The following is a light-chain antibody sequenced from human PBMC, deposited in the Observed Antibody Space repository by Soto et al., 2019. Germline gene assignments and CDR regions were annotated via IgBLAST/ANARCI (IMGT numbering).Light chain of an antibody. CDR1: QKVGDR. Sequence: DIQMTQSPSSVSASVGDSLTITCRASQKVGDRLAWYQQKLGKAPQLLIQKASILLPGIPSRFSVSGSATCFTIVIISVQPEDFATYYCLQVYTLPRTFGQGTKV. J-gene: IGKJ2*01. CDR2: KAS. CDR3: LQVYTLPRT. V-gene: IGKV1-12*01.